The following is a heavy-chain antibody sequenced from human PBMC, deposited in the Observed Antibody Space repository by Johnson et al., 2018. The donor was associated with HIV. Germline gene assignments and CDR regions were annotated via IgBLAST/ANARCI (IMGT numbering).Heavy chain of an antibody. D-gene: IGHD6-13*01. CDR2: IGTAGDT. CDR3: ARGQRSSWYPVNAFDI. Sequence: VQLVESGGGLVQPGGSLRLSCAASGFTVSSNYMSWVRQAPGKGLEWVSVIGTAGDTYYPGSVKGRFPISRENAKNSLYLQRNSLRAGDTAVYYCARGQRSSWYPVNAFDIWGQGTMVTVSS. J-gene: IGHJ3*02. V-gene: IGHV3-13*01. CDR1: GFTVSSNY.